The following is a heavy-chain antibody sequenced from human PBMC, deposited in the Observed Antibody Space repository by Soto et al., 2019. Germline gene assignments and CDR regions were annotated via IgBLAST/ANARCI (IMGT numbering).Heavy chain of an antibody. CDR2: ISGSGGTT. J-gene: IGHJ4*02. Sequence: GGSLRLSCLASGFTFSGNAMSWVRQAPGKRLAWVSAISGSGGTTFYADSVKGRFAVSRDNSENTLYLQMDSLSAEDTAVYYCAKQRSYFGSGRDTFFLDNSGQGTLVTVSS. D-gene: IGHD3-10*01. V-gene: IGHV3-23*01. CDR3: AKQRSYFGSGRDTFFLDN. CDR1: GFTFSGNA.